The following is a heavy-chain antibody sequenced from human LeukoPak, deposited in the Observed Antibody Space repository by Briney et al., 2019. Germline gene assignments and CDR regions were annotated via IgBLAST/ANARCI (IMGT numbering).Heavy chain of an antibody. V-gene: IGHV1-18*01. Sequence: ASVKVSCKASGYTFTSYGISWVRQAPGQGLEWMGWISAYNGNTNYAQKLQGRVTMTTDTSTSTAYMELRSLRSDDTAVYYCARDSYYDFWSGYPKYGMDVWGQGTTVTVSS. J-gene: IGHJ6*02. CDR1: GYTFTSYG. D-gene: IGHD3-3*01. CDR2: ISAYNGNT. CDR3: ARDSYYDFWSGYPKYGMDV.